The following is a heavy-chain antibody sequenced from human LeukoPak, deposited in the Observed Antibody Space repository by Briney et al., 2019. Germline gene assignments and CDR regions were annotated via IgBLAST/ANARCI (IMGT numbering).Heavy chain of an antibody. J-gene: IGHJ5*02. CDR2: TYYRSKWYS. D-gene: IGHD3-22*01. CDR3: AREVVVITHGSMYNWFDP. V-gene: IGHV6-1*01. CDR1: GDSVSSNSAA. Sequence: PSQTLSLTCAISGDSVSSNSAAWNWIRQSPSRGLEWLGRTYYRSKWYSDYAVSVKSRITINPDTSKNQFSLQLNSVTPEDTAVYYCAREVVVITHGSMYNWFDPWGQGTLVTVSS.